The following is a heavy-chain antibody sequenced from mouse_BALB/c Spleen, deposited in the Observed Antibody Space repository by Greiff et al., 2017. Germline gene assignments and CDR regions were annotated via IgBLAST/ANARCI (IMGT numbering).Heavy chain of an antibody. CDR3: ALYDGSAMDY. J-gene: IGHJ4*01. Sequence: EVQLQQSGPELVKPGASVKIPCKASGYTFTDYNMDWVKQSHGKSLEWIGDINPNNGGTIYNQKFKGKATLTVDKTSSTAYMELRSLTSEDTAVYYCALYDGSAMDYWGQGTSVTVSS. D-gene: IGHD2-3*01. V-gene: IGHV1-18*01. CDR2: INPNNGGT. CDR1: GYTFTDYN.